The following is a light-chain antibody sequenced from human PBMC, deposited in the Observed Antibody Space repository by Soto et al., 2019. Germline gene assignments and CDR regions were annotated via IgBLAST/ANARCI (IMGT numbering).Light chain of an antibody. CDR3: QSYDRSLSGYV. V-gene: IGLV1-40*01. CDR1: SSNIGAGYD. J-gene: IGLJ1*01. Sequence: QSVLTQPPSVSGAPGQRVTISCTGSSSNIGAGYDVHWYQQLPGTAPKLLIYANSNRPSGVPDRFSGSKSGTSASLAITGLHAEDEADYYCQSYDRSLSGYVLGTGAKLTVL. CDR2: ANS.